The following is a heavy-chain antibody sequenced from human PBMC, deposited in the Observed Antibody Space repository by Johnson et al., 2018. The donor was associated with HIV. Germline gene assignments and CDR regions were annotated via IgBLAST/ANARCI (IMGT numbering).Heavy chain of an antibody. CDR1: GFTFRRYG. D-gene: IGHD3-3*01. J-gene: IGHJ3*02. V-gene: IGHV3-48*04. Sequence: VQLVESGGDLVQPGGSLRLSCAGSGFTFRRYGMSWVRQAPGKGPEWVSTIGGSGVNTYYADSVKGRFTISRDNAKNSLYLQMNSLRAEDTAVYYCARRPMTIFGVAFGAFEIWGQGTMVTVSS. CDR3: ARRPMTIFGVAFGAFEI. CDR2: IGGSGVNT.